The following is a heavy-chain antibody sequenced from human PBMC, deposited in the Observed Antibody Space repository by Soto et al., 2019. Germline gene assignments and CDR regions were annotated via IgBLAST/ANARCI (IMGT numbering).Heavy chain of an antibody. CDR3: ARRNKHYYYDSSGYLN. J-gene: IGHJ4*02. D-gene: IGHD3-22*01. CDR2: ISGSGGST. V-gene: IGHV3-23*01. CDR1: GFTFSSYA. Sequence: EVQLLESGGGLVQPGGSLRLSCAASGFTFSSYAMSWVRQAPGKGLEWVSAISGSGGSTYYADSVKGRFTISRDNSKTTLYLQMNSLRAEDTAVYYCARRNKHYYYDSSGYLNWGQGTLVTVSS.